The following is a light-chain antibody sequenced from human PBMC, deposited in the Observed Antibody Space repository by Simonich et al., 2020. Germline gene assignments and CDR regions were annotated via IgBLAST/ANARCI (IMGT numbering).Light chain of an antibody. V-gene: IGKV1-13*02. CDR2: DAS. CDR1: QGISSA. Sequence: AIQLTQSPSSLSASVGDRVTITCRASQGISSALAWYQQTPGKAPKLLIYDASSLESGVPSRFSVSGSGTDFTLTISSLQPEDFATYYCQQLNSYPPYTFGQGTKLEIK. CDR3: QQLNSYPPYT. J-gene: IGKJ2*01.